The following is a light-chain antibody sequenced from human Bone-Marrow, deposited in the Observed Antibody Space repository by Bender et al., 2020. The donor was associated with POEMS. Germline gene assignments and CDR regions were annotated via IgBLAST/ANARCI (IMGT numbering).Light chain of an antibody. CDR1: SSNIGAHA. Sequence: QSVLTQPPSASGTPGQRVTISCSGGSSNIGAHAVNWYQHLPGTAPKLLIYSSHRRPSGVSNRFSGSKSGNTASLTISGLQPEDEADYYCSSYTTSSTLVVFGGGTKVTVL. V-gene: IGLV1-44*01. J-gene: IGLJ2*01. CDR2: SSH. CDR3: SSYTTSSTLVV.